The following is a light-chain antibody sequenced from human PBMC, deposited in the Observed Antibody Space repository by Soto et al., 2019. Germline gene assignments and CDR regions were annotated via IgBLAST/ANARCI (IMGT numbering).Light chain of an antibody. CDR1: SSDVGAFNY. J-gene: IGLJ2*01. CDR3: CSYAGSYTLV. V-gene: IGLV2-11*01. Sequence: QSVLTQPRSVSGSPGQSVTISCTGTSSDVGAFNYVSWYQQHPGKAPKFVIYDVSKRPSGVPDRFSGSKSGNTASLTISGLQAEDDADYYCCSYAGSYTLVFGGGTKLTVL. CDR2: DVS.